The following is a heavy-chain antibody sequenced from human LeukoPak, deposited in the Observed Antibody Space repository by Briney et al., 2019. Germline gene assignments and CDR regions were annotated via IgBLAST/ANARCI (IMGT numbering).Heavy chain of an antibody. V-gene: IGHV3-23*01. CDR1: GFTFSGYG. CDR2: ITGSGGST. CDR3: AKDLAVYNN. Sequence: GGSLRLSCAASGFTFSGYGMSWVRQAPGKGLEWVSAITGSGGSTYYADSVKGRFTISRDNSKNTLYLQMNSLRAEDTAVYYCAKDLAVYNNWGQGTLVTVSS. D-gene: IGHD1-1*01. J-gene: IGHJ4*02.